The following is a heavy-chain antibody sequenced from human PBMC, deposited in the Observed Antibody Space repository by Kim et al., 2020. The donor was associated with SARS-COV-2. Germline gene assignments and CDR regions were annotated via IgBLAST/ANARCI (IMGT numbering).Heavy chain of an antibody. CDR1: GFTFRSYW. D-gene: IGHD1-1*01. CDR3: ARGMLRNGLDV. CDR2: MSGDASTT. V-gene: IGHV3-74*01. Sequence: GGSLRLSCAASGFTFRSYWINWVRQAPGKGLVWVSRMSGDASTTNYADSVKGRFTMSRDNAENTVYLQMNSLGGEDTAVYYSARGMLRNGLDVWGQGTTVTVSS. J-gene: IGHJ6*02.